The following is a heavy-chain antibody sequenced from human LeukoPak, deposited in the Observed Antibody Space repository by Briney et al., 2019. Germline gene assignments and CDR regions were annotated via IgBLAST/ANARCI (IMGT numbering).Heavy chain of an antibody. CDR2: ISYDGSNK. CDR3: AKEEQYSYAI. CDR1: GFTFSSYG. J-gene: IGHJ4*02. Sequence: GGSLRLSCAAPGFTFSSYGMHWVRQAPGKGLEWVAVISYDGSNKYYADSVKGRFTISRGNSKNTLYLQMNSLRAEDTAVYYCAKEEQYSYAIWGQGTLVTVSS. D-gene: IGHD5-18*01. V-gene: IGHV3-30*18.